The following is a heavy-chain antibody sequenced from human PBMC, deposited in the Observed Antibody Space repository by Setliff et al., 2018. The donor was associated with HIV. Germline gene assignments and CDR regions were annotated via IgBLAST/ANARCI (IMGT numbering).Heavy chain of an antibody. CDR1: GFTFSSYC. CDR2: ISYGSTYI. V-gene: IGHV3-21*01. J-gene: IGHJ6*03. D-gene: IGHD3-16*01. CDR3: ARSGGIGNYHWDV. Sequence: GESLTISCVASGFTFSSYCMDWFRQAPGKGLEWVSSISYGSTYIYQSDSVRGRFTISRDDAKKSLYLQMNSLGAEDTAVYYCARSGGIGNYHWDVWGKGTTVTVSS.